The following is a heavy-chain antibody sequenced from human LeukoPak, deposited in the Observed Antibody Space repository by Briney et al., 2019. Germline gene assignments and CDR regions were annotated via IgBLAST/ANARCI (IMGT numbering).Heavy chain of an antibody. CDR3: ARRYSSRTYYFDY. CDR2: IYYSGST. J-gene: IGHJ4*02. V-gene: IGHV4-59*08. CDR1: GGSISSYY. Sequence: SETLSLTCTVSGGSISSYYWSWIRQPPGKGLEWIGYIYYSGSTNYNPSLKSRVTISVDTSKNQFSLKLSSVTAADTAVYYCARRYSSRTYYFDYWGQGTLVTVSS. D-gene: IGHD6-13*01.